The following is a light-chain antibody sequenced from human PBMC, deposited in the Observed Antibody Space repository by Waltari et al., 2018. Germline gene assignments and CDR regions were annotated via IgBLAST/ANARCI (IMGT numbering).Light chain of an antibody. CDR1: QGINSW. CDR3: QQYDSFPYT. J-gene: IGKJ2*01. V-gene: IGKV1-5*03. CDR2: KAS. Sequence: DIQMTQSPSTLSASIGDRVPFTCRASQGINSWLAWYQQKPGKAPKLLIYKASNLDSGVPSRFSGSGSGTEFTVTISSLQPDDLATYYCQQYDSFPYTFGQGTKLEIK.